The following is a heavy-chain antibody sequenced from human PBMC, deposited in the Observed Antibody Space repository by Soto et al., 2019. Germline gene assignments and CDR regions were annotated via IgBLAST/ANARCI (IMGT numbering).Heavy chain of an antibody. D-gene: IGHD3-22*01. CDR3: ASHYYDSSAYLPPLGFDY. CDR2: IYYSGST. V-gene: IGHV4-30-4*01. Sequence: SETLSLTCTVSGGSISSGDYYWSWIRQPPGKGLEWIGYIYYSGSTYYNPSLKSRVTISVDTSKNQFSLKLSSVTAADTAVYYCASHYYDSSAYLPPLGFDYWGQGTLGTV. J-gene: IGHJ4*02. CDR1: GGSISSGDYY.